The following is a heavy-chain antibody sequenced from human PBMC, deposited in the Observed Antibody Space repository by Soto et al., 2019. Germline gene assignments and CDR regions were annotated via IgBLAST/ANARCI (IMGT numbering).Heavy chain of an antibody. J-gene: IGHJ4*02. CDR1: AFTFNTYA. CDR2: ISDSGGRT. V-gene: IGHV3-23*01. D-gene: IGHD5-12*01. Sequence: GGSVRLSCAASAFTFNTYAMSWVRQAPGKGLEWVSAISDSGGRTYYADSVKGRFTISRDNSKNTLYLQMNSLRAEDTAVYFCSKEGVNNGCTYFDCWGQRTLVTVSS. CDR3: SKEGVNNGCTYFDC.